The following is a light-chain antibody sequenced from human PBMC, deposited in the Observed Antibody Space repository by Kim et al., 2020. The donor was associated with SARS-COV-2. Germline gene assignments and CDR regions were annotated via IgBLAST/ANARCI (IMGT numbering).Light chain of an antibody. CDR1: QDIVNW. CDR2: AAS. CDR3: QQTVSFPLT. J-gene: IGKJ4*01. V-gene: IGKV1-12*01. Sequence: SSVGGRVTITCRANQDIVNWVAWYQQKPGKGPRLLIYAASNLQGGVPPRFSGGGSGTDFTLTISSLQSEDSATYFCQQTVSFPLTFGGGTKVDIK.